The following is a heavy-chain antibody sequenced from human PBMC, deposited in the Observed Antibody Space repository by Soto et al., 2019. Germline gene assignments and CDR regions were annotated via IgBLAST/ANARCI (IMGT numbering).Heavy chain of an antibody. D-gene: IGHD1-7*01. CDR2: MNPNSGNT. CDR1: GYTFTSYD. Sequence: ASVKVSCKASGYTFTSYDINWVRQATGQGLEWMGWMNPNSGNTGYAQKFQGRVTMTRNTSISTAYMELSSLRSEDTAVYYCARGRILARNYNIDYYYMDVWGKGTTVTVSS. V-gene: IGHV1-8*01. J-gene: IGHJ6*03. CDR3: ARGRILARNYNIDYYYMDV.